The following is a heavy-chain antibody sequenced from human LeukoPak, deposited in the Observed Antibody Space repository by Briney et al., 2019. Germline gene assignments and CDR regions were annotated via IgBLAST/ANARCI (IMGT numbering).Heavy chain of an antibody. Sequence: GGSLRLSCAASGFTFNHAWMTWVRQAPGKGLEWIGLIKSKTDGGTTDYAAPVKGRFTISRDDSKNTLYLQMDSLETEDTAVYFCVADVPNVRDYVPIDYWGQGTLVTVSS. CDR2: IKSKTDGGTT. D-gene: IGHD4-17*01. CDR3: VADVPNVRDYVPIDY. V-gene: IGHV3-15*01. CDR1: GFTFNHAW. J-gene: IGHJ4*02.